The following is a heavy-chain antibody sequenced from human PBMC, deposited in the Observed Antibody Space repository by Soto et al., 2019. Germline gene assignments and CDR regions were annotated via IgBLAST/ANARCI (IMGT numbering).Heavy chain of an antibody. Sequence: GGSLRLSXATSGLTFSNYAMSWVRQAPGGGLEWVSSMSGSSSTTYHADSVRGRFTISRDRSKNTLYLQMSSLRAEDTALYYCAKNQERELPRVIDFWGQGTLVTVSS. CDR2: MSGSSSTT. D-gene: IGHD1-7*01. CDR3: AKNQERELPRVIDF. V-gene: IGHV3-23*01. J-gene: IGHJ4*02. CDR1: GLTFSNYA.